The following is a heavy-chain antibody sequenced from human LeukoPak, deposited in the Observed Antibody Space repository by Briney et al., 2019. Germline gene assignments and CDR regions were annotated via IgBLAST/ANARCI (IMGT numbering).Heavy chain of an antibody. J-gene: IGHJ5*02. CDR1: GGSISSYY. V-gene: IGHV4-59*01. CDR3: ARVGRQLVYPDWFDP. Sequence: SETLSLTCTVSGGSISSYYWSWIRQPPGKGLEWIGYIYYSGSTNYNPSLKSRVTISVDTSKNQFSLKLSSVTAADTAVYYCARVGRQLVYPDWFDPWGQGTLVTVSS. D-gene: IGHD6-6*01. CDR2: IYYSGST.